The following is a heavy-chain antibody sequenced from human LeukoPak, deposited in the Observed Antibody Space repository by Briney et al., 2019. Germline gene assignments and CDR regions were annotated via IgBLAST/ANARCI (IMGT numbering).Heavy chain of an antibody. J-gene: IGHJ6*02. Sequence: ASVKVSCKASGYTFTSYDINWVRQATGQGLEWMGWMNPNSGNTGYAQKFQGRVTMTRNTSISTAYMELSSLRSEDTAVYYCARVRGGPGFTIFGVVTTTRYYYYGMDVWGQGTTVTVSS. CDR2: MNPNSGNT. D-gene: IGHD3-3*01. CDR1: GYTFTSYD. V-gene: IGHV1-8*01. CDR3: ARVRGGPGFTIFGVVTTTRYYYYGMDV.